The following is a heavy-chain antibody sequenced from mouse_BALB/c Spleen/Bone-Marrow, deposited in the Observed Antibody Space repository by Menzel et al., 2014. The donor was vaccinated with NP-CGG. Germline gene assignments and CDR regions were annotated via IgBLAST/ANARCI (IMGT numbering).Heavy chain of an antibody. CDR1: GYTFSNYT. V-gene: IGHV1-4*02. D-gene: IGHD1-1*01. J-gene: IGHJ2*01. Sequence: QVQLQQSAAELARPGASVKMSCKASGYTFSNYTMHWVKQRPGQDLEWIGFINPSSEYSEYNQKFKDKTTLTADKSSSTAYMQLSSLTSEDSAVYYCAKPTVVADFGYWGQGTTLTVSS. CDR3: AKPTVVADFGY. CDR2: INPSSEYS.